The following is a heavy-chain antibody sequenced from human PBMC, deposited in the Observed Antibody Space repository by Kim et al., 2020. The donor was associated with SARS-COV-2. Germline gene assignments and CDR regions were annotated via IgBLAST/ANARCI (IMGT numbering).Heavy chain of an antibody. J-gene: IGHJ4*02. D-gene: IGHD4-17*01. CDR3: ARGIQDYGDYPNDY. Sequence: TPSHKSRVTIAVDTSKNQFSLKLSSVTAADTAVYYCARGIQDYGDYPNDYWGQGTLVTVSS. V-gene: IGHV4-34*01.